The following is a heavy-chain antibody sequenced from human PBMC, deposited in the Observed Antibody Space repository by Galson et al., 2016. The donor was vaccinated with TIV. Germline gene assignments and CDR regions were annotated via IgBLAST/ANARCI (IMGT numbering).Heavy chain of an antibody. Sequence: SVKVSCKASGGPFSSYATTWVRQAPGQGLEWVGRIIPIFRTTHYAQRFQGRVTITADEFTGAAYMELNSLRSDDTAVYFCAKESGYNSGYITDWGQGTLVTVSS. J-gene: IGHJ1*01. D-gene: IGHD5-18*01. V-gene: IGHV1-69*13. CDR1: GGPFSSYA. CDR2: IIPIFRTT. CDR3: AKESGYNSGYITD.